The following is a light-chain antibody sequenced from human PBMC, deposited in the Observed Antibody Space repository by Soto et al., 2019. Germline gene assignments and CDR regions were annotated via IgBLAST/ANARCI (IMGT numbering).Light chain of an antibody. CDR2: AAS. CDR1: QGISSY. V-gene: IGKV1-9*01. CDR3: QQLNSSPIT. Sequence: DIQLTQSPSFLSASVGDRVTITCRASQGISSYLAWYQQKPGKAPKLLIYAASTLQSGVPSRFSGSGSGTEFTLPISSLQPEDFATYYCQQLNSSPITFGQGTRLDIK. J-gene: IGKJ5*01.